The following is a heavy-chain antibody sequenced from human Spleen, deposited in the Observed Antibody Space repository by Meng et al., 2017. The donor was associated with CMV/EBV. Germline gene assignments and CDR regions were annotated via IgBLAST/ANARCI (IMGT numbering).Heavy chain of an antibody. CDR1: YNLTGYY. Sequence: YNLTGYYIHWVRQAPGQGLEWMGWINPNSGGTNYAQKFQGRVTMTRDTSIGTAYMELSRLRSDDTAVYYCARGKSPNIATSCWFDPWGQGTLVTVSS. V-gene: IGHV1-2*02. J-gene: IGHJ5*02. CDR3: ARGKSPNIATSCWFDP. CDR2: INPNSGGT. D-gene: IGHD6-13*01.